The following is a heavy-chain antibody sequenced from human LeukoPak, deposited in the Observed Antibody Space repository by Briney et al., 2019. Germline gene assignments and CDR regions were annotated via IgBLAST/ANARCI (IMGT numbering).Heavy chain of an antibody. Sequence: GGSLRLSCAASGFTFSSYWMHWVRQAPGKGLEWVAVISYDGSNKYYADSVKSRFTISRDNSKNTLYLQMNSLRTEDTAVYYCAKVGLPVTTILDYFDYWGQGTLVTVSS. J-gene: IGHJ4*02. CDR2: ISYDGSNK. D-gene: IGHD4-11*01. V-gene: IGHV3-30*18. CDR3: AKVGLPVTTILDYFDY. CDR1: GFTFSSYW.